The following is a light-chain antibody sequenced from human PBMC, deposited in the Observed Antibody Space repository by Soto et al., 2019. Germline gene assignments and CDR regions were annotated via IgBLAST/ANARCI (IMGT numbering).Light chain of an antibody. J-gene: IGKJ5*01. CDR2: DAS. CDR3: QQPISFPIT. CDR1: QDISNH. V-gene: IGKV1-33*01. Sequence: DIQITQSLSSLSAPLGFSVTINCQASQDISNHLNWYQQKPGKAPKLLIYDASNLETGVPSRFSGSGSGTDFTLTIRSLQPEDFATYYCQQPISFPITFGQGTRLEIK.